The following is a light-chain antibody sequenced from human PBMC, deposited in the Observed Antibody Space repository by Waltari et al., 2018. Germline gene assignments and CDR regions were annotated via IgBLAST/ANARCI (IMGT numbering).Light chain of an antibody. CDR3: QQYNNWPPNT. CDR2: GAS. Sequence: EIVMTQPPATLSVSPGERATHSCRASQSVSSNLAWYQQKPGQAPRLLIYGASTRATGIPARFSGSGSGTEFTLTISSLQYEDFAVYYCQQYNNWPPNTFGQGTKLEIK. CDR1: QSVSSN. J-gene: IGKJ2*01. V-gene: IGKV3-15*01.